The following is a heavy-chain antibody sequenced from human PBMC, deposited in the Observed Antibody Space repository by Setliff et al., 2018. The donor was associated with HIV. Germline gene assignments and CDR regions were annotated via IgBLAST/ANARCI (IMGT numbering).Heavy chain of an antibody. D-gene: IGHD3-22*01. V-gene: IGHV3-53*01. CDR2: IYSGGTT. Sequence: GGSLRLSCAASGFTVSSNYMSWVRQAPGKGLEWVSVIYSGGTTYFADSVKGRFTISRDNSKNTLYLQMNSLRAEDTAVYYCAKDLSGADFYHSSGYKYWGQGTLVTVSS. CDR3: AKDLSGADFYHSSGYKY. J-gene: IGHJ4*02. CDR1: GFTVSSNY.